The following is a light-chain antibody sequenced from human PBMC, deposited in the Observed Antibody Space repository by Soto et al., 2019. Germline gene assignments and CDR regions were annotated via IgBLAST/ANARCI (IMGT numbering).Light chain of an antibody. CDR3: QSYGTSLSGLYV. V-gene: IGLV1-40*01. J-gene: IGLJ1*01. CDR2: DSN. Sequence: QSVLTQPPSVSGAPGQRVTISCTGTSSNIGAGQDVHWYRQLPGAAPKFLISDSNNRNSGVPDRFSVSKSGASASLAITGLRAEDEGDYFCQSYGTSLSGLYVFGTGTKVTVL. CDR1: SSNIGAGQD.